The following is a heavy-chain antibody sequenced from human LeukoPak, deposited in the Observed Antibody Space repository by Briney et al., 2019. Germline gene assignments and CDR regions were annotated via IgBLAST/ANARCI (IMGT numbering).Heavy chain of an antibody. CDR2: IRYDGSNK. Sequence: GGSLRLSCAASGFTFSSYGMHWVRQAPGKGLEWVAFIRYDGSNKYYADSVKGRFTISRDNSKNTLYLQMNSLRAEDTAVYYCAKGRGDYVWGSYRPNWFDPWGQGTLVTVS. D-gene: IGHD3-16*02. CDR3: AKGRGDYVWGSYRPNWFDP. V-gene: IGHV3-30*02. CDR1: GFTFSSYG. J-gene: IGHJ5*02.